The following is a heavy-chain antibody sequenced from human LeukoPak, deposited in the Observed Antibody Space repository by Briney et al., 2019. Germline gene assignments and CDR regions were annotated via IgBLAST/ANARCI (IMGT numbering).Heavy chain of an antibody. J-gene: IGHJ4*02. CDR1: GISFSNYG. D-gene: IGHD6-13*01. CDR2: IRYDGSNK. CDR3: AKDRLYSSSWYDYFDY. V-gene: IGHV3-30*02. Sequence: GGSLRLSCAVSGISFSNYGMHWVRQAPGKGLEWVAFIRYDGSNKYYADSVKGRFTISRDNSKNTLYLQMNSLRAEDTAVYYCAKDRLYSSSWYDYFDYWGQGTLVTVSS.